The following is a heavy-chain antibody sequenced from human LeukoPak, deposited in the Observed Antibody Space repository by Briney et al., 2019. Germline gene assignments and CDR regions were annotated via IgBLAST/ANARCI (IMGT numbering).Heavy chain of an antibody. CDR2: FDPEDGET. D-gene: IGHD1-14*01. J-gene: IGHJ6*03. Sequence: ASVKVSCKVSGYTLTELSMHWVRQAPGKGLEWMGGFDPEDGETIYAQKFQGRVTMTEDTSTDTACMELSSLRSEDTAVYYCATQPPGASGIYYFYIDVWGKGTTVTISS. CDR1: GYTLTELS. V-gene: IGHV1-24*01. CDR3: ATQPPGASGIYYFYIDV.